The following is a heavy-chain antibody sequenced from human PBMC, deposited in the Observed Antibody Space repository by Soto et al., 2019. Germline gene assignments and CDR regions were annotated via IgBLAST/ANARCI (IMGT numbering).Heavy chain of an antibody. D-gene: IGHD1-7*01. CDR3: AAPITGTTRWSFDY. CDR1: GFTFTSSA. CDR2: IVVGSGNT. V-gene: IGHV1-58*01. Sequence: ASVKVSCKTSGFTFTSSAVQWVRQARGQRLEWIGWIVVGSGNTNYAQKFQERVTITRDMSTSTAYMELSSLRSEDTAVYYCAAPITGTTRWSFDYWGQGTLVTVSS. J-gene: IGHJ4*02.